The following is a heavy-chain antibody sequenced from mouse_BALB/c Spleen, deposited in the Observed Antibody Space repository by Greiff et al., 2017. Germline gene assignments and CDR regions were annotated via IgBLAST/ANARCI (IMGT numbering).Heavy chain of an antibody. CDR3: ARSRYGLRFAY. CDR2: INPSNGRT. J-gene: IGHJ3*01. Sequence: QVQLQQPGAELVKPGASVKLSCKASGYTFTSYWMHWVKQRPGQGLEWIGEINPSNGRTNYNEKFKSKATLTVDKSSSTAYMQLSSLTSEDSAVYYCARSRYGLRFAYWGQGTLVTVSA. D-gene: IGHD1-2*01. CDR1: GYTFTSYW. V-gene: IGHV1S81*02.